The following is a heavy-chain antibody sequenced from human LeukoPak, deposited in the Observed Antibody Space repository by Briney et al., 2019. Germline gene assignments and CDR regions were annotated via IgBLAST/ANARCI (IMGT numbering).Heavy chain of an antibody. V-gene: IGHV3-7*01. Sequence: GGSLRLTCAASGFTYSNYWMTWGRQAPAEVLEWVAHINQDGSQEHYIGSSKARFTISSDHANNELSMQMTSLRAEDSAVYFCATQTQSAGYHWFDPRGQETLVTVAS. CDR1: GFTYSNYW. CDR3: ATQTQSAGYHWFDP. D-gene: IGHD6-13*01. J-gene: IGHJ5*02. CDR2: INQDGSQE.